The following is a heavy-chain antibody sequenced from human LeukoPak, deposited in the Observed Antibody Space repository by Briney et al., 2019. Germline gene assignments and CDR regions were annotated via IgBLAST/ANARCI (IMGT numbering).Heavy chain of an antibody. V-gene: IGHV3-73*01. CDR1: GFTFSGSA. CDR2: IRSKANSYAT. CDR3: ARGWDGEEMQEEVDY. D-gene: IGHD1-26*01. Sequence: GGSLRLSCAASGFTFSGSAMHWVRQASGKGLEWVGRIRSKANSYATAYAASVKGRFTISRDDSKNTAYLQMNSLKTEDTAVYYCARGWDGEEMQEEVDYWGQGTLVTVSS. J-gene: IGHJ4*02.